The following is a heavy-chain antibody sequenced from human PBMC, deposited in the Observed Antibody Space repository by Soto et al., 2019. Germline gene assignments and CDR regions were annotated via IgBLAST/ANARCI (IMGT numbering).Heavy chain of an antibody. CDR1: GGTFSSYA. J-gene: IGHJ4*02. V-gene: IGHV1-69*13. D-gene: IGHD3-22*01. Sequence: ASGKVSCKASGGTFSSYAISWVRQAPGQGLEWMGGIIPIFGTANYAQKFQGRVTITADESTSTAYMELSSLRSEDTAVYYCAREASGQDYYDSSGYLAFDYWGQGTLVNVS. CDR3: AREASGQDYYDSSGYLAFDY. CDR2: IIPIFGTA.